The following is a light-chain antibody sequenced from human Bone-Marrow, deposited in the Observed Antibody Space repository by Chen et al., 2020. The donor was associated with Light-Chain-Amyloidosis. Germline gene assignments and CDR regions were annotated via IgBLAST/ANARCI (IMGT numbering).Light chain of an antibody. CDR1: SSNIGSNT. Sequence: QSVLNQPPSASGTPGQRVTISCSGSSSNIGSNTVNWYQQLPGTAPNLLIYSNNQRPSGLPDRFSGSKSGTSASMAISGLPSEEAADYCCAAWDDSLDGWVVGGWTKLTVL. V-gene: IGLV1-44*01. CDR2: SNN. J-gene: IGLJ2*01. CDR3: AAWDDSLDGWV.